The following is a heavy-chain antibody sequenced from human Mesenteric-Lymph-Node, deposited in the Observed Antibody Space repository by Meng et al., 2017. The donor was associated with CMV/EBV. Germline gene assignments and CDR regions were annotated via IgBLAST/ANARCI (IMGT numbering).Heavy chain of an antibody. J-gene: IGHJ4*02. V-gene: IGHV3-23*03. CDR1: GFACSNYA. CDR2: IYSGAGAT. Sequence: VSCAASGFACSNYAMAWVRQAPGKGLEWVSVIYSGAGATYYADSVKGRFTVSRDHSKNTLYLQMNSLRVEDTAVYYCVKGAIGGDYWGQGTLVTVSS. D-gene: IGHD3-10*01. CDR3: VKGAIGGDY.